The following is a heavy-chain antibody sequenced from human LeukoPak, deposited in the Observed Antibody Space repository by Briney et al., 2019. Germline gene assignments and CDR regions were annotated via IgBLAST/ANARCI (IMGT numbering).Heavy chain of an antibody. V-gene: IGHV4-59*01. J-gene: IGHJ5*02. CDR2: IYYSGST. Sequence: SETLSLTCTVSGGSISSYYWSWIRQPPGKGLEWIGYIYYSGSTNYNPSLKSRVTISVDTSKNQFSLKLSSVTAADTAVYYCARGKRRSIIRQQLSFWFDPWGQGTLVTVSS. D-gene: IGHD6-13*01. CDR1: GGSISSYY. CDR3: ARGKRRSIIRQQLSFWFDP.